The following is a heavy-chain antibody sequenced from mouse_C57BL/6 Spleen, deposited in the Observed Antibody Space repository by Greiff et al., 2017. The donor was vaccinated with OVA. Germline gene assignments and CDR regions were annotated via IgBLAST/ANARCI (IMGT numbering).Heavy chain of an antibody. CDR2: ISDGGSYT. Sequence: EVNLVESGGGLVKPGGSLKLSCAASGFTFSSYAMSWVRQTPEKRLEWVATISDGGSYTYYPDNVKGRFTISRDNAKNNLYLQMSHLKSEDTAMYYCARSMVTTRNYYFDYWGQGTTLTVSS. D-gene: IGHD2-2*01. CDR1: GFTFSSYA. CDR3: ARSMVTTRNYYFDY. J-gene: IGHJ2*01. V-gene: IGHV5-4*03.